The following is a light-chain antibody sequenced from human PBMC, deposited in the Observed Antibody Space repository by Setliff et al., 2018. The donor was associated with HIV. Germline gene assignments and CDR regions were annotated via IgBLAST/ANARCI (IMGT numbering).Light chain of an antibody. CDR3: ATWDDSLNGRV. Sequence: QSALTQTPSASGTPGQGVTISCSGGSSNIGTNTVNWYQQLPGPAPKLIMYSDNQRPSGVPDRFSGSKSGTSASLAISGLQSEDEDDYYCATWDDSLNGRVFGTGTKVTV. V-gene: IGLV1-44*01. CDR1: SSNIGTNT. J-gene: IGLJ1*01. CDR2: SDN.